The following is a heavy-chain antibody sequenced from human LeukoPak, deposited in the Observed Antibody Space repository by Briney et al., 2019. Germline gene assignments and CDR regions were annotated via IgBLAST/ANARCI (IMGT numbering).Heavy chain of an antibody. CDR3: ARVRDCSSTSCYAFHYYYYYMDV. D-gene: IGHD2-2*01. CDR2: IKQDGSEK. J-gene: IGHJ6*03. V-gene: IGHV3-7*01. Sequence: PGGSLRLSCAASGFTFSSYWMSWVRQAPGKGLEWVANIKQDGSEKYYVDSVKGRFTISRDNAKNSLYLQMNSLRAEDTAVYYCARVRDCSSTSCYAFHYYYYYMDVWGKGTTVTVSS. CDR1: GFTFSSYW.